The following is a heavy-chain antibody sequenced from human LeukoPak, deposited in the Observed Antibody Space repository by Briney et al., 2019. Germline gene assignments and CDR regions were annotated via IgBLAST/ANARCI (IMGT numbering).Heavy chain of an antibody. CDR2: IIPIFGTA. CDR1: GYTFTSYG. CDR3: ARDRSYCTNGVCYGGWFDP. D-gene: IGHD2-8*01. V-gene: IGHV1-69*06. J-gene: IGHJ5*02. Sequence: SVKVSCKASGYTFTSYGISWVRQAPGQGLEWMGGIIPIFGTANYAQKFQGRVTITADKSTSTAYMELSSLRSEDTAVYYCARDRSYCTNGVCYGGWFDPWGQGTLVTVSS.